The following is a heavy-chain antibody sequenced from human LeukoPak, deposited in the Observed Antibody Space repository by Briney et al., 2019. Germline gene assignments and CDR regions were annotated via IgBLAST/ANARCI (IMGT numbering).Heavy chain of an antibody. CDR1: GFSFSNYA. Sequence: GESLRLSCAASGFSFSNYAMSWVRQAPGKGLEWVSSINGRGGSTYYADSVKGRFTIFRDNSKNTLYLQMNSLGAEDTAEYFCAKGPPYGGMDVWGQGTTVTVSS. CDR3: AKGPPYGGMDV. CDR2: INGRGGST. D-gene: IGHD3-10*01. V-gene: IGHV3-23*01. J-gene: IGHJ6*02.